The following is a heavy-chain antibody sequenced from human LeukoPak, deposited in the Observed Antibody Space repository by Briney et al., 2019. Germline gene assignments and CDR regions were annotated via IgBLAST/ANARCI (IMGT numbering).Heavy chain of an antibody. CDR3: AKDSGGGYYRNAFDM. Sequence: PGGSLRLSCAASGFTSDDYAMHWVRHAPGKGLEWVSGINWNSGSMGYADSVKGRFTISRDHAKNSLYMQMNSLRAEDTALYYCAKDSGGGYYRNAFDMWGQGTMVTVSS. J-gene: IGHJ3*02. CDR2: INWNSGSM. V-gene: IGHV3-9*02. D-gene: IGHD3-3*01. CDR1: GFTSDDYA.